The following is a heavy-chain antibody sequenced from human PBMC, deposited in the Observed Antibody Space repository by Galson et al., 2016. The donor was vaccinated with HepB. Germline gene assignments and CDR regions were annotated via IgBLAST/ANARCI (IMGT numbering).Heavy chain of an antibody. V-gene: IGHV1-2*02. Sequence: SVKVSCKASGYNFNDHYIHWVRQVPGQGLEWMGWINPKRGGTTYADKFQGGVTMTSDTSTNTAFMELSNLKSDDTAVYYCARDRASWDAQNTGNYDYWGQGTLVTVSS. CDR3: ARDRASWDAQNTGNYDY. CDR1: GYNFNDHY. J-gene: IGHJ4*02. CDR2: INPKRGGT. D-gene: IGHD2/OR15-2a*01.